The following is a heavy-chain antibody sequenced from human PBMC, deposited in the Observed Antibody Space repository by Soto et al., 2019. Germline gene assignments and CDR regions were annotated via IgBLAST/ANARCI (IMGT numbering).Heavy chain of an antibody. Sequence: GGSLRLSCAASGFTFTNYGLHWVRQAPGKGLEWVAVISHDGINKYYEDSVKGRFTISRDTSKNTLYLQMNSLRPEDTAVYFCAEDRGYEILDSWGQGTQVTVSS. CDR2: ISHDGINK. J-gene: IGHJ4*02. V-gene: IGHV3-30*18. CDR3: AEDRGYEILDS. D-gene: IGHD5-12*01. CDR1: GFTFTNYG.